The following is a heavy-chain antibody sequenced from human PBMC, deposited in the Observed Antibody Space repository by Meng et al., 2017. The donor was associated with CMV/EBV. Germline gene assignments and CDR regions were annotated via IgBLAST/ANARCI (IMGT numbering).Heavy chain of an antibody. Sequence: GESLKISCAASGFTFDDYGMSWVRQAPGKGLEWASGINWNGGSTGYADSVKGRFTISRDNAKNSLYLQMNSLRAEDTALYYCARGMVRGGHTTSFDYWGQGTLVTVSS. CDR2: INWNGGST. CDR1: GFTFDDYG. D-gene: IGHD3-10*01. CDR3: ARGMVRGGHTTSFDY. V-gene: IGHV3-20*04. J-gene: IGHJ4*02.